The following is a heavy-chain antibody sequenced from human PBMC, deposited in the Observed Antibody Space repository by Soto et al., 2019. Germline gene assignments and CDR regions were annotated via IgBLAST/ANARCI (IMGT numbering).Heavy chain of an antibody. CDR1: GGTFSSYT. J-gene: IGHJ4*02. CDR3: ARRSRVAGPDY. D-gene: IGHD6-19*01. Sequence: QVQLVQSGAEVKKPGSSVKVSCKASGGTFSSYTISWVRQAPGQGLEWMGRIIPILGIANYAQKFQGRVTITADKSTSTAYMELHSLRSEDTAVYYCARRSRVAGPDYWGQGTLVTVSS. CDR2: IIPILGIA. V-gene: IGHV1-69*02.